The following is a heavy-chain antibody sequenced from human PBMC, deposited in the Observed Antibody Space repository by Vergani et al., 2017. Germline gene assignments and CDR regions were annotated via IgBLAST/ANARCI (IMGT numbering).Heavy chain of an antibody. V-gene: IGHV3-30*18. D-gene: IGHD1-26*01. CDR2: ISYDGSNK. Sequence: QVQLVESGGGVVQPGRSLRLSCAASGFTFSSYGMHWVRQAPGKGLEWVAVISYDGSNKYYADSVKGRFTISRDNSKNTLYLQMNSLRAEDTAVYYCAKDPTGWWELPQGYYGMDVWGQGTTVTVSS. CDR1: GFTFSSYG. CDR3: AKDPTGWWELPQGYYGMDV. J-gene: IGHJ6*02.